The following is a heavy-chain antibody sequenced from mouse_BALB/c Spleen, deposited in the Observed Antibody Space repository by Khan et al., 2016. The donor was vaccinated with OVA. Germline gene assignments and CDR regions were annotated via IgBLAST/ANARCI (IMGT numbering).Heavy chain of an antibody. Sequence: EVQLQESGADFVKPGASVKLSCTASGFNIKDTYMHWINQRPQQGLVWIGRIDPANGDVKYDPKFQDKATIAADASYNTAYLQLSSLTSEDTAVYYCLRGDYSGLFAYWGQGTLVTVSA. CDR2: IDPANGDV. CDR3: LRGDYSGLFAY. J-gene: IGHJ3*01. D-gene: IGHD2-1*01. V-gene: IGHV14-3*02. CDR1: GFNIKDTY.